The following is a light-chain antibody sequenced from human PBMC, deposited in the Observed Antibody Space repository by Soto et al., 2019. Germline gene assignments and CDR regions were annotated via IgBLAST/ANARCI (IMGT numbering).Light chain of an antibody. V-gene: IGLV1-47*01. J-gene: IGLJ1*01. Sequence: QSVLTQPPSASGTPGQRVTISCSGSSSNVGSNYVYWYQQLPGTAPKLLIYRNNQRPSGVPDRFSGSKSGTSASLAISGLRSEDEADYYCAAWDDSRSGPVFGTGTKVTVL. CDR2: RNN. CDR3: AAWDDSRSGPV. CDR1: SSNVGSNY.